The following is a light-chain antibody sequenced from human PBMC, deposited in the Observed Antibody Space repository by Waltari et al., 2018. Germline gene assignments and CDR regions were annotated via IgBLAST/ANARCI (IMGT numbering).Light chain of an antibody. CDR1: QSVLYSSNNKND. V-gene: IGKV4-1*01. Sequence: DIVMTQSPDSLAVSLGERATINCKSSQSVLYSSNNKNDLGWYQQKPGQPPKWLIYWASTRDSGVPDRFSGSGSGTDFTLTISSLQAEDVAVYYCQQYYSTPQTFGQGTKLEIK. J-gene: IGKJ2*01. CDR3: QQYYSTPQT. CDR2: WAS.